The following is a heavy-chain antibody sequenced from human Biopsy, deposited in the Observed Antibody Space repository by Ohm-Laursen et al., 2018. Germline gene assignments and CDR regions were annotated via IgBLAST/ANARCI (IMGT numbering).Heavy chain of an antibody. V-gene: IGHV1-18*01. CDR2: ISPYNGGT. Sequence: GASVTASCKASGYTFTNYGVSWVRRAPGQGVVGAGWISPYNGGTDYAQKLQGRVTMTTDTSTSTAYMDLRSLRSDDTAVYYCARDRWPHVTLLGLVVFDFWGQGTLVIVSS. CDR1: GYTFTNYG. CDR3: ARDRWPHVTLLGLVVFDF. J-gene: IGHJ4*02. D-gene: IGHD3-3*01.